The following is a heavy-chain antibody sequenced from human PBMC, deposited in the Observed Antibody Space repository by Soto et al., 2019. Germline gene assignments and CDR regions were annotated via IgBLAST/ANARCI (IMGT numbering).Heavy chain of an antibody. CDR2: VIPILGMA. D-gene: IGHD2-2*01. CDR1: GGTFSSYS. CDR3: ARGGAVVVPGAVDRHNWFDP. Sequence: QVQLVQSGAEVKKPGSSVKVSCEASGGTFSSYSFSWVRQAPGQGLEWMGRVIPILGMANYAQKFQGRVTNTAAKSTSTVYMELSSLRSEDTAVYYCARGGAVVVPGAVDRHNWFDPWGQGTLVTVSS. V-gene: IGHV1-69*02. J-gene: IGHJ5*02.